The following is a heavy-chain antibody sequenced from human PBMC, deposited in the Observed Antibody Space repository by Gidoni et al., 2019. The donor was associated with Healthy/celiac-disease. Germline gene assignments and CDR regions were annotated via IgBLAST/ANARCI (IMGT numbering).Heavy chain of an antibody. CDR3: AKEGGYSSSWYYFDY. V-gene: IGHV3-9*01. CDR1: GFTFVDYA. Sequence: EVQLVESGGGLVQPGRSLRLSCAASGFTFVDYAMHWVRQAPGKGLEWVSGISWNSGSIGYADSVKGRFSISRDNAKNSLYLQMNSLRAEDTALYYCAKEGGYSSSWYYFDYWGQGTLVTVSS. CDR2: ISWNSGSI. D-gene: IGHD6-13*01. J-gene: IGHJ4*02.